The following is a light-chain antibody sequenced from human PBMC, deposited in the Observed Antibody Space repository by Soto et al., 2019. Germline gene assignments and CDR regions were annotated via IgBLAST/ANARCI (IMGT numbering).Light chain of an antibody. Sequence: DIQMIDSRSRLSATVTNRVTITCGASQGISNYLAWFQQKPGKVPKRLIYAASSLQSGVPSRFSGSGYGTEVTRIRCSLQREDVATYYGLQHNSSARIIGGGTKVDIK. V-gene: IGKV1-17*03. CDR3: LQHNSSARI. J-gene: IGKJ4*01. CDR1: QGISNY. CDR2: AAS.